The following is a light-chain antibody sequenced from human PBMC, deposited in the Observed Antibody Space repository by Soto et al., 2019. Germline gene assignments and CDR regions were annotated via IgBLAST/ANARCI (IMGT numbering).Light chain of an antibody. V-gene: IGLV1-44*01. J-gene: IGLJ1*01. Sequence: QSVLTQPPSASGTPGQRVTISCSGSSSNIGSNTVNWYQQLPGTAPKLLIYSNNQRPSGVPDRFSGSKSDTSASLAISGLRSEDEADYYCAAWDDSLNVYVFGTGTKVTVL. CDR1: SSNIGSNT. CDR3: AAWDDSLNVYV. CDR2: SNN.